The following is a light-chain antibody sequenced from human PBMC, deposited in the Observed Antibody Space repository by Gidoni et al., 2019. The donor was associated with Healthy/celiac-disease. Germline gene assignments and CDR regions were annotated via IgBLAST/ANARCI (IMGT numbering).Light chain of an antibody. J-gene: IGKJ1*01. Sequence: DSQMTQSPSSLSASVGDRVTITCRASQSISSYLNWYKQKPGKAPKVLIYAASSLQSWVPPRFSGSGSGTDFSLTISSLQPEDFATYYCQQSYSTPPWTFGQGTKVEIK. CDR3: QQSYSTPPWT. V-gene: IGKV1-39*01. CDR2: AAS. CDR1: QSISSY.